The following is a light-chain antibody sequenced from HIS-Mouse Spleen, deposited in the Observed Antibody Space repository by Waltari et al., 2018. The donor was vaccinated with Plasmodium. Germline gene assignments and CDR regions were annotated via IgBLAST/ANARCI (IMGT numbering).Light chain of an antibody. CDR3: QQRSNWPPLT. CDR1: QSVSSY. J-gene: IGKJ4*01. Sequence: EIVLTQSPATLSLSPGERATLSCRASQSVSSYLAWYPPKPGKAPRLLIYDASNRATGNPARFSGSGSGTDFTLTISSLEPEDCAVYYCQQRSNWPPLTFGGGTKVEIK. V-gene: IGKV3-11*01. CDR2: DAS.